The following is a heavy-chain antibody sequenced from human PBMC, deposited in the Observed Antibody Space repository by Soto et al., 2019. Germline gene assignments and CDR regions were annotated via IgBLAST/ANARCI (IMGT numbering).Heavy chain of an antibody. CDR3: TSPLLYGSGSYYNDAFDI. Sequence: GGSLRLSCAASGFTFSGSAMHWVRQASGKWLEWVGRIRSKANSYATAYAASVKGRFTISRDDSKNTAYLQMNSLKTEDTAVYYCTSPLLYGSGSYYNDAFDIWGQGXMVTVSS. CDR2: IRSKANSYAT. CDR1: GFTFSGSA. V-gene: IGHV3-73*01. D-gene: IGHD3-10*01. J-gene: IGHJ3*02.